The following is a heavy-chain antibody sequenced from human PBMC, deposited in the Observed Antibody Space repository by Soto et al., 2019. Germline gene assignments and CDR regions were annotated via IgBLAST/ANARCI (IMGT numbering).Heavy chain of an antibody. J-gene: IGHJ4*02. CDR2: IDPNSYT. Sequence: GESLKISCKGSGYSFASYWISWVRQMPGKGLEWMGRIDPNSYTNYSPSFQGHVTISADKSITTAYLQWGSLKASDTAMYYCARHVMGARGWVDEPLWGQGTLVTVSS. CDR1: GYSFASYW. D-gene: IGHD1-26*01. V-gene: IGHV5-10-1*01. CDR3: ARHVMGARGWVDEPL.